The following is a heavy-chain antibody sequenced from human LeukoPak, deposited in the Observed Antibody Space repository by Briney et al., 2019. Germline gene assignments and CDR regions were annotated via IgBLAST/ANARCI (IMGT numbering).Heavy chain of an antibody. CDR2: IKEDGSKK. J-gene: IGHJ4*02. Sequence: GRSLRLSCAASGFTFSRYWMSWVRQAPGKGLEWVANIKEDGSKKNYVDSVTDRFTISRDNAENSVYLQMNSVRVEDTAVYYCAKDIVGGGDDNWGQGTLVTVSS. D-gene: IGHD2-21*02. CDR3: AKDIVGGGDDN. V-gene: IGHV3-7*01. CDR1: GFTFSRYW.